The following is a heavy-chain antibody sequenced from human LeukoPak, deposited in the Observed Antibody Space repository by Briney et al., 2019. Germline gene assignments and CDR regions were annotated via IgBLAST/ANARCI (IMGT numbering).Heavy chain of an antibody. D-gene: IGHD2-2*01. V-gene: IGHV1-2*02. Sequence: ASVKVSCKASGYTFTGYYMHWERKAPGQGPEWVGGINPNSGGTNYAQKFQGRVTMTRDTSISTAYMELSRLRSDDTAVYYCARDPGIFVVVPAAPDYWGQGTLVTVSS. J-gene: IGHJ4*02. CDR2: INPNSGGT. CDR3: ARDPGIFVVVPAAPDY. CDR1: GYTFTGYY.